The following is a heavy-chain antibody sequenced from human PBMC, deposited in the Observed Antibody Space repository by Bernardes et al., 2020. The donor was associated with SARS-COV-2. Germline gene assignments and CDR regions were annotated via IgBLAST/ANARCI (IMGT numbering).Heavy chain of an antibody. V-gene: IGHV1-18*04. Sequence: VKVSCKASGYTFTTYGITWVRQAPGQGLEWMGWITVYNGVTDYAQKFQDRVTLSTDTSTNTAYMELRSLRSDDTAVYYCARISSAWDFFDYWGQGTLVSVSS. D-gene: IGHD6-19*01. CDR3: ARISSAWDFFDY. CDR1: GYTFTTYG. J-gene: IGHJ4*02. CDR2: ITVYNGVT.